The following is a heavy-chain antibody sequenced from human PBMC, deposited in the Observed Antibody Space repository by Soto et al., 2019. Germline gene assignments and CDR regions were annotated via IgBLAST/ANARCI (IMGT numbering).Heavy chain of an antibody. J-gene: IGHJ6*02. D-gene: IGHD3-10*01. CDR2: INPNSGGT. CDR1: GHTFTGYY. Sequence: GASVKVSCKASGHTFTGYYMHWVRQAPGQGLEWMGWINPNSGGTNYAQKFQGRVTMTRDTSISTAYMELSRLRSDDTAVYYCARDEGRITMVRGVINYYYGMDVWGQGTTVTVSS. CDR3: ARDEGRITMVRGVINYYYGMDV. V-gene: IGHV1-2*02.